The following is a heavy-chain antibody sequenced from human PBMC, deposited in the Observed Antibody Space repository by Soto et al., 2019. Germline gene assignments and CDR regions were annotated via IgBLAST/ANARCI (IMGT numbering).Heavy chain of an antibody. J-gene: IGHJ6*02. Sequence: XVSLSLTFAASGFTFNSHAMSWVRQAPGKGLEWVASISGSGDGTYYGDSVKGRFTISRDSSSSTLYLQMNNLRGEDTAVYFCTKSRRAILMVYGFGGMDVWGQGTTVPVSS. V-gene: IGHV3-23*01. D-gene: IGHD2-8*01. CDR3: TKSRRAILMVYGFGGMDV. CDR1: GFTFNSHA. CDR2: ISGSGDGT.